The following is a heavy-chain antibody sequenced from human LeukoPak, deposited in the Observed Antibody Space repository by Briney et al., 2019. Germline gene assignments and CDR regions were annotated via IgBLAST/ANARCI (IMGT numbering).Heavy chain of an antibody. CDR3: ARRPLIAAAGAFDY. V-gene: IGHV4-39*01. J-gene: IGHJ4*02. Sequence: PSETLSLTCTVSGGSISSSSYYWGWIRQPPGKGLEWIGSIYYSGSTYYNPSLKSRVTISVDTSKNQLSLKLSSVTAADTAVYYCARRPLIAAAGAFDYWGQGTLVTVSS. D-gene: IGHD6-13*01. CDR1: GGSISSSSYY. CDR2: IYYSGST.